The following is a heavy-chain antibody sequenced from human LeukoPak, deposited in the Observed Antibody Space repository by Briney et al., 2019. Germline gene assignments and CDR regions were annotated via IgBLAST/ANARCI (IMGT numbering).Heavy chain of an antibody. V-gene: IGHV3-23*01. CDR2: ISGSGSDT. J-gene: IGHJ4*02. Sequence: PGGSLRLSCAGSGFTFSGYAMSWVRQAPGKGLEWVSAISGSGSDTFYADSGKGRFTISRDNSKNTLSVQMNSMRAEDTAVYYCAKALTGWGAYDYWGQGTLVTVSS. CDR3: AKALTGWGAYDY. D-gene: IGHD3-9*01. CDR1: GFTFSGYA.